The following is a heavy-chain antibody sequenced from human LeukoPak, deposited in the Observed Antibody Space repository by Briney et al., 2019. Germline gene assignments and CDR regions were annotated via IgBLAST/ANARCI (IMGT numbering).Heavy chain of an antibody. CDR1: GFTFSSYG. V-gene: IGHV3-23*01. J-gene: IGHJ6*03. CDR3: AKALSPYYYYMDV. CDR2: ISGSGGST. Sequence: PGGSLRLSCAASGFTFSSYGMSWVRQAPGKGLEWVSAISGSGGSTYYADSVKGRFTISRDNSKNTLYLQMNSLRAEDTAVYYCAKALSPYYYYMDVWGKGTTVTISS.